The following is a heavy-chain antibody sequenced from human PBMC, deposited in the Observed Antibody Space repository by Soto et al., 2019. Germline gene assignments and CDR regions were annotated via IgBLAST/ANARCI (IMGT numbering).Heavy chain of an antibody. Sequence: PSETLSLTCTVSGDSIISYYWSWIRQHPGKGLEWIGYIYYSGSTYYNPSLKSRVTISVDTSKNQFSLKLSSVTAADTAVYYCARGGGSYYATGNFDYWGQGTLVTVSS. V-gene: IGHV4-59*06. J-gene: IGHJ4*02. CDR1: GDSIISYY. D-gene: IGHD1-26*01. CDR3: ARGGGSYYATGNFDY. CDR2: IYYSGST.